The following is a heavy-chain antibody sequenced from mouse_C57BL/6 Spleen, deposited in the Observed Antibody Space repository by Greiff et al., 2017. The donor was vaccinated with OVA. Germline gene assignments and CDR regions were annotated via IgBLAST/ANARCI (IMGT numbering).Heavy chain of an antibody. J-gene: IGHJ2*01. CDR2: ISYSGST. CDR1: GYSITSGYD. Sequence: ESGPGMVKPSQSLSLTCTVTGYSITSGYDWHWLRHFPGNKLEWMGYISYSGSTNYNPSLKSRISITHDTSKNHFFLKLNSVTTEDTATYDCAREGLGLDYWGQGTTLTVSS. V-gene: IGHV3-1*01. CDR3: AREGLGLDY.